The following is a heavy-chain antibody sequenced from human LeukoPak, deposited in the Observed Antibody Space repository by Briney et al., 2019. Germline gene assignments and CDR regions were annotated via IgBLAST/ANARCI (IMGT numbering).Heavy chain of an antibody. CDR1: GFTFSDYY. D-gene: IGHD6-13*01. Sequence: PGGSLRLSCAASGFTFSDYYMSWIRQAPGKGLEWVSYISRSGSTIYYADSVKGRFTISRDNAKNSLYLQMNSLRAEDTAVYYCARDQGIAAAGTFGHDAFDIWGQGTMVTVSS. J-gene: IGHJ3*02. V-gene: IGHV3-11*04. CDR2: ISRSGSTI. CDR3: ARDQGIAAAGTFGHDAFDI.